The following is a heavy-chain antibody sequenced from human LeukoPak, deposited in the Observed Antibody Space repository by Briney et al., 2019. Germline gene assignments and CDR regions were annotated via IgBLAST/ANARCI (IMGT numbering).Heavy chain of an antibody. CDR3: ARGGWITIFGVVERYNWFDP. CDR2: INPNSGGT. CDR1: GYTFTGYY. J-gene: IGHJ5*02. Sequence: ASVKVSCKASGYTFTGYYMHWVRQAPGQGLEWMGWINPNSGGTNYAQKFQGRVTMTRDTSISTAYMELSRLRSDDTAVYYCARGGWITIFGVVERYNWFDPWGQGTLVAVSS. D-gene: IGHD3-3*01. V-gene: IGHV1-2*02.